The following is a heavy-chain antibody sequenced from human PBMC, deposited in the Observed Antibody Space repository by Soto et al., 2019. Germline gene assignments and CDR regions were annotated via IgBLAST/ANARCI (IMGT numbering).Heavy chain of an antibody. CDR1: GGSISSYY. CDR3: ARDGGIMTTVPYFDY. Sequence: PSETLSLTCTVSGGSISSYYWSWIRQPAGKGLEWIGRIYTSGSTNYNPSLKSRVTMSVDTSKNQFSLKLSSVTAADTAVYYCARDGGIMTTVPYFDYWGQGTLVTVSS. V-gene: IGHV4-4*07. J-gene: IGHJ4*02. CDR2: IYTSGST. D-gene: IGHD4-4*01.